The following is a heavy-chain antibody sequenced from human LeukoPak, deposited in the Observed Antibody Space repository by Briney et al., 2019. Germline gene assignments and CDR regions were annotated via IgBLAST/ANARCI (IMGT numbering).Heavy chain of an antibody. D-gene: IGHD3-10*01. CDR2: IYYSGST. CDR1: GGSISSSSYY. V-gene: IGHV4-39*07. J-gene: IGHJ6*03. Sequence: SETLSLTCTVSGGSISSSSYYWGWIRQPPGKGLEWIGSIYYSGSTYYNPSLKSRVTISVDTSKNQFSLKLSSVTAADTAVYYCATSDGSGSRVGIFYYYYMDVWGKGTTVTVPS. CDR3: ATSDGSGSRVGIFYYYYMDV.